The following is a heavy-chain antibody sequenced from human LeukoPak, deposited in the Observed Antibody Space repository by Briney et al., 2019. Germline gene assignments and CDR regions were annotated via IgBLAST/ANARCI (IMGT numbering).Heavy chain of an antibody. CDR1: GFTVSSNY. V-gene: IGHV3-53*01. Sequence: GGSLRLSCAASGFTVSSNYMSWVRQAPGKGLEWVSVIYSGGSTYYADSVKGRFTISRDNSKNTLYLQRNSLRAEDTAVYYCAREISSPRRYFDYWGQGTLVTVSS. CDR2: IYSGGST. J-gene: IGHJ4*02. CDR3: AREISSPRRYFDY.